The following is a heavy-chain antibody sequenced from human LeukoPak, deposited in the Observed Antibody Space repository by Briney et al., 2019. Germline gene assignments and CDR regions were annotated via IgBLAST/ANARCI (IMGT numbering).Heavy chain of an antibody. D-gene: IGHD2-15*01. V-gene: IGHV3-7*01. J-gene: IGHJ3*02. CDR2: IKQDGSEK. Sequence: GGSLRLSCAASGFTVSSNYMSWVRQAPGKGLEWVANIKQDGSEKYYVDSVKGRFTISRDNAKNSLYLQMNSLRAEDTAVYYCARGGGSRDAFDIWGQGTMVTVSS. CDR3: ARGGGSRDAFDI. CDR1: GFTVSSNY.